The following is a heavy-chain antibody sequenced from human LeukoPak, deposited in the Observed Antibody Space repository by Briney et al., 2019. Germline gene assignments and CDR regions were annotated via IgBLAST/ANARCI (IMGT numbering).Heavy chain of an antibody. CDR2: ISYDGSNK. Sequence: GGSLRLSCAASGFTFSSYGMHWVRQAPGKVLEWMAVISYDGSNKYYADSVKGRFTISRDNSKNTLYLQMNSLRAEDTAIYYCAKDQLNRFCSGGSCSITHDSWGQGTLVTVSS. CDR3: AKDQLNRFCSGGSCSITHDS. V-gene: IGHV3-30*18. CDR1: GFTFSSYG. J-gene: IGHJ4*02. D-gene: IGHD2-15*01.